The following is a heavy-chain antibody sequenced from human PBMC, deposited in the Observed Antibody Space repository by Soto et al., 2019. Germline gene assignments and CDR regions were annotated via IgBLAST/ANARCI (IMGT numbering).Heavy chain of an antibody. Sequence: QVQLVESGGGVVQPGRSLRLSCAASGFTFSSYGMHWARQAPGKGLEWVAVISYDGSNKYYADSVKGRFTISRDNSKNTLYLQMNSLRAEDTAVYYCAKDWGYSSSWIDYWGQGTLVTVSS. CDR1: GFTFSSYG. V-gene: IGHV3-30*18. CDR3: AKDWGYSSSWIDY. J-gene: IGHJ4*02. D-gene: IGHD6-13*01. CDR2: ISYDGSNK.